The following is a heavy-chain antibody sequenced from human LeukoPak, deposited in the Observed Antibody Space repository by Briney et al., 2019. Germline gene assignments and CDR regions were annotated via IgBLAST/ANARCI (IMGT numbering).Heavy chain of an antibody. CDR3: ARDAYYYDSSGYYDY. Sequence: GGSLRLSCAASGFTFSSYSMNWVRQAPGKGLEWVSSISSSSSYIYYADSVKGRFTISRDNAKNLLYLQMNSLRAEDTAVYYCARDAYYYDSSGYYDYWGQGTLVTVSS. D-gene: IGHD3-22*01. V-gene: IGHV3-21*01. CDR1: GFTFSSYS. CDR2: ISSSSSYI. J-gene: IGHJ4*02.